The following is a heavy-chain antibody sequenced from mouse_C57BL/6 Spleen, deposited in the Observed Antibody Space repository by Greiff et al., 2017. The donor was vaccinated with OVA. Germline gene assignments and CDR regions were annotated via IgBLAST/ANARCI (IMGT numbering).Heavy chain of an antibody. CDR2: IRLKSDNYAT. Sequence: EVKVVESGGGLVQPGGSMKLSCVASGFTFSNYWMNWVRQSPEKGLEWVAQIRLKSDNYATHYAESVKGRFTISRDDSKSSVYLQMNNLRAEDTGIYYCTRYYGWYFDVWGTGTTVTVSS. V-gene: IGHV6-3*01. J-gene: IGHJ1*03. CDR1: GFTFSNYW. D-gene: IGHD1-1*01. CDR3: TRYYGWYFDV.